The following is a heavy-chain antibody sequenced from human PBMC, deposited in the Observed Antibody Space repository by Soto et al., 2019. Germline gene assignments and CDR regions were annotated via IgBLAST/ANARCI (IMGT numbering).Heavy chain of an antibody. J-gene: IGHJ5*01. Sequence: TGGSLRLSCAASGFIFSDYYMTWIRQAPGKGLEWVSHISSSGRIISYADSVKGRFTISRGNANNSLYLHMDSLRADDTAVYYCARGNRGFGFWFDSWGQGTPVTVSS. CDR1: GFIFSDYY. CDR3: ARGNRGFGFWFDS. D-gene: IGHD3-16*01. V-gene: IGHV3-11*01. CDR2: ISSSGRII.